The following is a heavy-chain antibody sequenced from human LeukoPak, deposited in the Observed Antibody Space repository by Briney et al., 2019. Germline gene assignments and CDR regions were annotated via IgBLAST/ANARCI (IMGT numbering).Heavy chain of an antibody. V-gene: IGHV5-10-1*01. D-gene: IGHD4-23*01. J-gene: IGHJ4*02. CDR2: IDPSDSYT. CDR3: ARHGDYGGKQVDY. Sequence: GESLKISCKGSGYSFTSYWIGWVRQMPGKGLEWMGRIDPSDSYTNYSPSFQGHVTISADKSISTAYLQRSSLKASDTAMYYCARHGDYGGKQVDYWGQGTLVTVSS. CDR1: GYSFTSYW.